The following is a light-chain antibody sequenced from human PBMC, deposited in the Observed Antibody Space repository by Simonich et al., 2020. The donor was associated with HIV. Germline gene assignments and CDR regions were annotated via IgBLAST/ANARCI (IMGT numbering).Light chain of an antibody. CDR1: QGIGSW. Sequence: DIQLTQSPSSVSASVGDRVTITCRASQGIGSWLVWYQQKPGKAPNLLIYGASSLQSGVPARFRGSGSGTDFTLTISSLQPEDFVTYYCQQANSFPLSFGGGTKVEIK. V-gene: IGKV1-12*01. CDR2: GAS. CDR3: QQANSFPLS. J-gene: IGKJ4*01.